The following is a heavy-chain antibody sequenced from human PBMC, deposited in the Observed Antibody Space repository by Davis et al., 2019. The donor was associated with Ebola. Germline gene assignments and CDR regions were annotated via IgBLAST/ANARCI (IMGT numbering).Heavy chain of an antibody. V-gene: IGHV1-2*04. J-gene: IGHJ4*02. CDR1: GYTFTGYY. Sequence: ASVKVSCKASGYTFTGYYMHWVRQAPGQGLEWMGCINPNSGGTNYAQKFQGWVTMTRDTSISTAYMELSRLRSDDTAVYYCARSESTVTTLWMGYWGQGTLVTVSS. D-gene: IGHD4-17*01. CDR3: ARSESTVTTLWMGY. CDR2: INPNSGGT.